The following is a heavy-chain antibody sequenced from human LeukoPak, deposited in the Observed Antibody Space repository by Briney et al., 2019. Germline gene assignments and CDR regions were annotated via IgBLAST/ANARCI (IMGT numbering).Heavy chain of an antibody. CDR1: GFTFSSRW. CDR3: HPLGYTSN. Sequence: GGSLRLSCVVSGFTSGFTFSSRWMHWVRQAPGKGLVWVSLVKNDGSTNYADSVKGRFTVSRDNTENTLYLQLNNLRVEDTALYFCHPLGYTSNWGQGTLVTVSS. V-gene: IGHV3-74*01. J-gene: IGHJ4*02. D-gene: IGHD6-13*01. CDR2: VKNDGST.